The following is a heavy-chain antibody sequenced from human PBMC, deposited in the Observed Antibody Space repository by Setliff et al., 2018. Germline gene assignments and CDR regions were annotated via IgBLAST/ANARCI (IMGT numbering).Heavy chain of an antibody. Sequence: SETLSLTCTVSGYSISSGYIWGWIRQPPGKGLEWVGNIGHTGSINYNPSLKSRVTISMDTSKNQFSLKVSSVTAADTAVYYCARSFSRREKFLLDYWDQGALVTVSS. V-gene: IGHV4-38-2*02. CDR2: IGHTGSI. CDR1: GYSISSGYI. CDR3: ARSFSRREKFLLDY. J-gene: IGHJ4*02.